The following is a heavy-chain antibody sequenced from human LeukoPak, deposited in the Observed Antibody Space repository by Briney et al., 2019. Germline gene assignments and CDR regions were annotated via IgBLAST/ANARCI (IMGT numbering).Heavy chain of an antibody. J-gene: IGHJ4*02. D-gene: IGHD1-20*01. V-gene: IGHV3-23*01. Sequence: PGGSLRLSCAASGFTFSTYAMTWVRQAPGKGLEWVSLISGTGGSTYYADSVKGRFTISRDNSKNSLYLQMSSLRAEDTAVYYCARDRIHSYNWNHKPYFDYWGQGTLVTVSS. CDR1: GFTFSTYA. CDR2: ISGTGGST. CDR3: ARDRIHSYNWNHKPYFDY.